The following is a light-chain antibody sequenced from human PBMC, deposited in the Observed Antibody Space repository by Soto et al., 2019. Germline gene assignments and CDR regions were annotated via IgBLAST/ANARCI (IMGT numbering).Light chain of an antibody. J-gene: IGLJ2*01. Sequence: QSALAQAASGSGSPGQSITISCTGTSSDVGGYIYVSWFQHHPGKAPKLIIYEVSNRPSGVSNRFSGSRSDNTASLTNSGLQAEDEAIYYCSSYSTTTRGVLFGGGTQRTVL. V-gene: IGLV2-14*01. CDR3: SSYSTTTRGVL. CDR2: EVS. CDR1: SSDVGGYIY.